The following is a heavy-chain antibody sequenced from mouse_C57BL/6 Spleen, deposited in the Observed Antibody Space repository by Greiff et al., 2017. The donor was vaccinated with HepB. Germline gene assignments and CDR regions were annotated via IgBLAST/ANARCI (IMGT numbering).Heavy chain of an antibody. Sequence: LVESGAELVKPGASVKISCKASGYAFSSYWMNWVKQRPGKGLEWIGQIYPGDGDTNYNGKFKGKATLTADKSSSTAYMQLSSLTSEDSAVYFCARGNWDGAMDYWGQGTSVTVSS. CDR1: GYAFSSYW. V-gene: IGHV1-80*01. D-gene: IGHD4-1*01. CDR2: IYPGDGDT. J-gene: IGHJ4*01. CDR3: ARGNWDGAMDY.